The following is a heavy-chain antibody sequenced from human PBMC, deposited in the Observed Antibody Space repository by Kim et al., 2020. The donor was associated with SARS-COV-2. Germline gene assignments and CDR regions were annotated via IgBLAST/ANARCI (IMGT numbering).Heavy chain of an antibody. V-gene: IGHV3-74*01. J-gene: IGHJ4*02. CDR3: ARDAQLAGFDY. CDR2: INSDGSST. Sequence: GGSLRLSCAASGFTFSSYWMHWVRQAPGKGLVWVSRINSDGSSTSYADSVKDRFTISRDNAKNTPYLQMNSLRAEDTAVYYCARDAQLAGFDYWGQGTLVTVSS. D-gene: IGHD6-6*01. CDR1: GFTFSSYW.